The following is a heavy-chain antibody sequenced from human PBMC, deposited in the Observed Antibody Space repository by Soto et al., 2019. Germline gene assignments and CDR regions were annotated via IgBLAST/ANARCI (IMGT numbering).Heavy chain of an antibody. D-gene: IGHD6-13*01. CDR2: TNHSRST. CDR1: GGFLSGYY. J-gene: IGHJ6*02. V-gene: IGHV4-34*01. CDR3: ARGLGSRCYHYYYYYGIDV. Sequence: ETLCLTCAVAGGFLSGYYWSWICQPPGKGLEWIGETNHSRSTNYNPSLKRGVTISVDTSKSQDSLKLSSVPAADTAVYYCARGLGSRCYHYYYYYGIDVSGQATTVTVSS.